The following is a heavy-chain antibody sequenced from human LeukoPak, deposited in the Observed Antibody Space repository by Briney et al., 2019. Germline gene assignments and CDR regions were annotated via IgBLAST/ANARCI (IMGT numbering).Heavy chain of an antibody. J-gene: IGHJ3*01. Sequence: GGSLRLSCAASGFTLHTYAMHWVRQAPGKGLEWVAVFTYDGSDKYYADSVKGRFTISRDNSKNTLYLQMNSLRAEDTAVYYCAKEDDAFDVWGQGTMVTVSS. V-gene: IGHV3-30*18. CDR3: AKEDDAFDV. CDR2: FTYDGSDK. CDR1: GFTLHTYA.